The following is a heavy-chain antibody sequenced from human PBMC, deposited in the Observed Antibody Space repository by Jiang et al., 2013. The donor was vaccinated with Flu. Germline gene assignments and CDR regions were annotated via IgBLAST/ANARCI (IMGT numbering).Heavy chain of an antibody. CDR3: ARERFYYGSGSFHSIDY. D-gene: IGHD3-10*01. J-gene: IGHJ4*02. CDR2: INHSGST. V-gene: IGHV4-34*01. CDR1: GGSFSGYY. Sequence: TLSLTCAVYGGSFSGYYWGWIRQPPGKGLEWIGEINHSGSTNYNPSLKSRVTMSVDTSKNQFSLKLSSVTAADTAVYYCARERFYYGSGSFHSIDYWGQGILVTVSS.